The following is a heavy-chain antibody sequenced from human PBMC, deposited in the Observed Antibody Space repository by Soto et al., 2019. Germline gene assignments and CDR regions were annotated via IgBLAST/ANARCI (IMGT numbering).Heavy chain of an antibody. D-gene: IGHD3-3*01. CDR2: IIPIFGTA. Sequence: SVKVSCKASGGTFSNYAISWVRQAPGQGLEWMGGIIPIFGTANYAQKFQGRVTITADESTSTAYMELSSLRSEDTAVYYCARVSWRPSAYYDFWSGYYLDVWGQGTTVTVSS. CDR3: ARVSWRPSAYYDFWSGYYLDV. CDR1: GGTFSNYA. J-gene: IGHJ6*02. V-gene: IGHV1-69*13.